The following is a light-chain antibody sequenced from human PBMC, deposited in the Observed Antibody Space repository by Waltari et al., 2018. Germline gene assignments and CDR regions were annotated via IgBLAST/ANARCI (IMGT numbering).Light chain of an antibody. CDR3: QQGNDFPLT. V-gene: IGKV3-15*01. J-gene: IGKJ4*01. Sequence: EMVMTQSPATLSVSPGERATLSCRASQSVSSDLAWYQQKSGPAPRLLIYAASNRATGIPARFNGGGSGTEFTLTISSLQPEDFATYYCQQGNDFPLTFGGGTKVEI. CDR1: QSVSSD. CDR2: AAS.